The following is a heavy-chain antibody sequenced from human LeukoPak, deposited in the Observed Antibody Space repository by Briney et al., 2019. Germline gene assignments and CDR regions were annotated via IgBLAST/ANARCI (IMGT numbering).Heavy chain of an antibody. CDR2: INPSGGST. V-gene: IGHV1-46*01. D-gene: IGHD6-13*01. Sequence: GASVKVSCKASGYTFTSYYMHWVRQAPGQGLEWMGIINPSGGSTSYAQKFQGRVTMTRDTSTSTVYMELSSLRSEGTAVYYCARMRAWGIAAAGTRFDPWGQGTLVTVSS. CDR1: GYTFTSYY. J-gene: IGHJ5*02. CDR3: ARMRAWGIAAAGTRFDP.